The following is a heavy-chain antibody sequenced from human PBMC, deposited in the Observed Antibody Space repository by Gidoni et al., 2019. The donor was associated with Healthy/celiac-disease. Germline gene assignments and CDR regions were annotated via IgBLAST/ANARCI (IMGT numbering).Heavy chain of an antibody. Sequence: QVQLVQSGAEVKKPGSSVKVSCKASGGTFSSYAIRWVRQAPGQGLEWRGGIIPIFGTANYAQKFQGRVTITADESTSTAYMELSSLRSEDTAVYYCARGAYCSGGSCYAGAFDIWGQGTMVTVSS. CDR2: IIPIFGTA. CDR3: ARGAYCSGGSCYAGAFDI. V-gene: IGHV1-69*01. J-gene: IGHJ3*02. D-gene: IGHD2-15*01. CDR1: GGTFSSYA.